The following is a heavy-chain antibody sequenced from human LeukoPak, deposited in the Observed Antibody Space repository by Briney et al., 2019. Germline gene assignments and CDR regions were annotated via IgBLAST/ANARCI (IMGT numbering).Heavy chain of an antibody. V-gene: IGHV4-59*08. Sequence: PSETLSLTCTVPGGSISSYYWXWIRQPPGXGLXWIGYIYYSGSTNYNPSLKSRVTXSVDTSKNQFSLKLSSVTAADTAVYYCARHRSTVTTTDYWGQGTLVTVSS. D-gene: IGHD4-17*01. CDR2: IYYSGST. CDR3: ARHRSTVTTTDY. CDR1: GGSISSYY. J-gene: IGHJ4*02.